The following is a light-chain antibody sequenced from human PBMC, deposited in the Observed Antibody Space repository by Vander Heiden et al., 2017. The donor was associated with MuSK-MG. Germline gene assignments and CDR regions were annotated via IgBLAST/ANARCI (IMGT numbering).Light chain of an antibody. J-gene: IGKJ1*01. CDR1: QSVSSSY. V-gene: IGKV3-20*01. Sequence: EIVLTQSPGTLSLSPGERATLSCRASQSVSSSYLAWYQQKPGQAPRLLIYGASSRVTGIPDRFSGSGSGTDFTLTISRLEPEDFAVYYCHQDGSSPRTFGQGTKVEIK. CDR3: HQDGSSPRT. CDR2: GAS.